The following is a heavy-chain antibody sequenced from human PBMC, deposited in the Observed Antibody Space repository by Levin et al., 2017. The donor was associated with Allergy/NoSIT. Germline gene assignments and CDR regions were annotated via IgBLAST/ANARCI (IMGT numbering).Heavy chain of an antibody. CDR2: IDSDGSAK. CDR1: GFTFTDRW. CDR3: VRDLNWSSFN. Sequence: GGSLRLSCAASGFTFTDRWMIWVRQAPGKGLEWVANIDSDGSAKNYLDSVKGRFTISRDNAKSTLSLQMNSLRAEDTAVYYCVRDLNWSSFNWGQGTLVTVSS. J-gene: IGHJ4*02. V-gene: IGHV3-7*01.